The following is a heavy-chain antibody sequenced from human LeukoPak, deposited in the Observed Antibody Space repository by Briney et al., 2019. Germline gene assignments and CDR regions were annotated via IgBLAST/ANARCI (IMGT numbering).Heavy chain of an antibody. D-gene: IGHD2/OR15-2a*01. V-gene: IGHV3-53*01. CDR2: IYSGGST. J-gene: IGHJ4*02. CDR1: GFTVSSNY. Sequence: PGGSLRLSCAASGFTVSSNYMSWVRQAPGKGLEWVSVIYSGGSTYYADSVQGRLIISRDISKNTVYLQMNSLRVEDTAVYYCARERIWGQGTLVTVSS. CDR3: ARERI.